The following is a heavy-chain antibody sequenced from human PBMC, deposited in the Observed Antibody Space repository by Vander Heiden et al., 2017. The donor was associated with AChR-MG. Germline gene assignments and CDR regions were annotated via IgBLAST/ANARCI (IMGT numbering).Heavy chain of an antibody. J-gene: IGHJ5*02. Sequence: LEWVGRIRSKANSYATAYAASVKGRFTISRDDSKNTAYLQMNSLKTEDTAVYYCTSYGLPITMIVVVITTVWWFDPWGQGTLVTVSS. V-gene: IGHV3-73*01. CDR3: TSYGLPITMIVVVITTVWWFDP. CDR2: IRSKANSYAT. D-gene: IGHD3-22*01.